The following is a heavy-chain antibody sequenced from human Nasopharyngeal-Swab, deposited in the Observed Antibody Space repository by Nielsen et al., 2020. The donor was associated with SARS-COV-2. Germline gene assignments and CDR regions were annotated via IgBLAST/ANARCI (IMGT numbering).Heavy chain of an antibody. CDR1: GFTFRNYG. CDR3: VRDNGYNTLDF. CDR2: IWYDGTNS. J-gene: IGHJ4*02. D-gene: IGHD5-24*01. V-gene: IGHV3-33*01. Sequence: GESLKISCAASGFTFRNYGMHWVRQAPGKGLEWVTFIWYDGTNSFYADSVKGRFTSSRDNSKNTMYLQMNSLRAEDTAVYYCVRDNGYNTLDFWGQGTLATVSS.